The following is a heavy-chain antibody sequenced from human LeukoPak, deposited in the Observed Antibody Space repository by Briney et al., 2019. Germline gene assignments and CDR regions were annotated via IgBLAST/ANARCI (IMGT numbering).Heavy chain of an antibody. V-gene: IGHV4-34*01. CDR3: ASSITIFGVVIIRGY. CDR1: GGSFSGYY. D-gene: IGHD3-3*01. Sequence: PSETLSLPCAVYGGSFSGYYWSWIRQPPGKGLEWIGEINHSGSTNYNPSLKSRVTISVDTSKNQFSLKLSSVTAADTAVYYCASSITIFGVVIIRGYWGQGTLVTVSS. J-gene: IGHJ4*02. CDR2: INHSGST.